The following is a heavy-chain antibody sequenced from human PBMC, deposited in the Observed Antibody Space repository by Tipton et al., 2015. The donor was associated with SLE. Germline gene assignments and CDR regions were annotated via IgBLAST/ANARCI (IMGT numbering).Heavy chain of an antibody. J-gene: IGHJ4*02. CDR2: IYPGDSDT. CDR3: ARHGRSGSYAHPFDY. V-gene: IGHV5-51*01. D-gene: IGHD1-26*01. Sequence: PGKGLEWMGIIYPGDSDTRYSPSFQGQVTISADKSISTAYLQWSSLKASDTAMYYCARHGRSGSYAHPFDYWGQGTLVTVSS.